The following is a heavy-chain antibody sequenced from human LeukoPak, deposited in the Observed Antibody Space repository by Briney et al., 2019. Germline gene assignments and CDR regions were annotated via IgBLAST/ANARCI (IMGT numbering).Heavy chain of an antibody. D-gene: IGHD3-9*01. CDR2: INPNSGGT. CDR3: ARAAPYYDILTGYYTPSYYYYGMDV. V-gene: IGHV1-2*02. Sequence: ASVKVSCKASGYTFTGYYMHWVRQAPGQGLEWMGWINPNSGGTNYAQKFQGRVTMTRDTSISTAYMELSRLRSDDTAVYYCARAAPYYDILTGYYTPSYYYYGMDVWGQGTTVTVSS. CDR1: GYTFTGYY. J-gene: IGHJ6*02.